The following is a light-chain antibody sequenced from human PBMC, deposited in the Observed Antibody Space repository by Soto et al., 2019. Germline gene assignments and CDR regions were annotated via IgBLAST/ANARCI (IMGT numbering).Light chain of an antibody. Sequence: QSALTQPASVSGSPGQSIAISCTGTSRDVATYNLVSWYQQHPGKVPKLIIYEGSERPSGGSNRFSGSKSGNTASLPISGLPAEDADDEYCCSYSGRSTLLFGGGTKLTVL. J-gene: IGLJ2*01. CDR2: EGS. V-gene: IGLV2-23*01. CDR1: SRDVATYNL. CDR3: CSYSGRSTLL.